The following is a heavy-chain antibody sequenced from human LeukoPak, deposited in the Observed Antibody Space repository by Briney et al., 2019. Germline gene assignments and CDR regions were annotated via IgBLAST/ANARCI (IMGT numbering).Heavy chain of an antibody. V-gene: IGHV3-7*03. CDR3: AREGDGGLRYCSGGSCSTDAFDI. J-gene: IGHJ3*02. Sequence: PGGSLRLSCVASAFTFSSYWMSWVRQAPGKGLEWVANIKQHGSEKYYVDSVKGRFTISRDNAKNSLYLQMNSLRAEDTAVYYCAREGDGGLRYCSGGSCSTDAFDIWGQGTMVTVSS. D-gene: IGHD2-15*01. CDR2: IKQHGSEK. CDR1: AFTFSSYW.